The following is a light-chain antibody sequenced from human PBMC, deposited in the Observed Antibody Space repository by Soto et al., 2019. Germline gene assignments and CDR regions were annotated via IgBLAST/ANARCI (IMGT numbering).Light chain of an antibody. CDR1: QSVNSN. CDR3: QQDNNWPT. Sequence: EIVMTQSPATLSVSPGERATLSCRASQSVNSNLAWYQQKPGQAPRLLIYGASTRATGIPARVSGSGSGTEFTLTISSLQSEDFAVYYCQQDNNWPTFGPGTKVDIK. J-gene: IGKJ3*01. CDR2: GAS. V-gene: IGKV3-15*01.